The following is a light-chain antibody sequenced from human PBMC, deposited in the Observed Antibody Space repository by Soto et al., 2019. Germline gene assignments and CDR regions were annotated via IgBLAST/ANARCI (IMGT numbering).Light chain of an antibody. CDR1: SSKIGAGYD. J-gene: IGLJ1*01. V-gene: IGLV1-40*01. Sequence: QSLLTPPPSVSGAPGQRVTISCTVSSSKIGAGYDVSWYQQRPGAAPKFLIHGDINRPAGVPDRFYGSKSGTSASLALTGLQAEDEADYYCKSYDSSLSGESVGTGTKVTVL. CDR3: KSYDSSLSGES. CDR2: GDI.